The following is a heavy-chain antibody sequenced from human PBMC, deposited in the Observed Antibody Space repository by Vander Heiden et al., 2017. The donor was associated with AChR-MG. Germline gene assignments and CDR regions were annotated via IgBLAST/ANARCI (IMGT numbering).Heavy chain of an antibody. V-gene: IGHV1-69*04. Sequence: QVQLVQSGAEVKKPGSSVKVSCKASGGTFSTYVINWVRQAPGQGLEWMGRIIPILNIANYAQKFQGRVTISADKSTNTAYMELSGLRPEDTAVYYCARVGENTVGVAAGTLDSDYENYYHYTMDVWGQGTTVTVSS. CDR3: ARVGENTVGVAAGTLDSDYENYYHYTMDV. CDR2: IIPILNIA. D-gene: IGHD6-13*01. J-gene: IGHJ6*02. CDR1: GGTFSTYV.